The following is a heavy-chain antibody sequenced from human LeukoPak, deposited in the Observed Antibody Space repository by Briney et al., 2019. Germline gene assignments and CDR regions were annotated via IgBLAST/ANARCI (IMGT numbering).Heavy chain of an antibody. CDR2: IIPILGIA. CDR1: GGTFSSYA. Sequence: GASVKVSCKASGGTFSSYAISWVRRAPGQGLEWMGRIIPILGIANYAQKFQGRVTITADKSTSTAYMGLSSLRSEDTAVYYCAREVIAVAGRGWFDPWGQGTLVTVSS. D-gene: IGHD6-19*01. J-gene: IGHJ5*02. CDR3: AREVIAVAGRGWFDP. V-gene: IGHV1-69*04.